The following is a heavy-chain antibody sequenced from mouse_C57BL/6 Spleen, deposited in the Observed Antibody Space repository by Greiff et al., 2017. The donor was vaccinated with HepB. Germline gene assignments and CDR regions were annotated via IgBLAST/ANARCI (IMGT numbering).Heavy chain of an antibody. V-gene: IGHV5-4*01. Sequence: DVQLQESGGGLVKPGGSLKLSCAASGFTFSSYAMSWVRQTPEKRLEWVATISDGGSYTYYPDNVKGRFTISRDNAKNNLYLQMSHLKSEDTAMYYCARAYYGPSGYFDVWGTGTTVTVSS. CDR1: GFTFSSYA. J-gene: IGHJ1*03. CDR2: ISDGGSYT. D-gene: IGHD1-1*01. CDR3: ARAYYGPSGYFDV.